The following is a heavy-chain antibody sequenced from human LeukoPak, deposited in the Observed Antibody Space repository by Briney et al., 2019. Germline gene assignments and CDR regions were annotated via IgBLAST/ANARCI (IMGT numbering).Heavy chain of an antibody. CDR2: IYPGDSDT. Sequence: GESLKISCEGSGYSFTNYWIGWVRQMPGKGLEWMGIIYPGDSDTRYNPSFQGQVSISAGKSINTAYLQWSSLKASDTATYYCARRGYNYGFGVDYWGQGTLVTVSS. CDR3: ARRGYNYGFGVDY. J-gene: IGHJ4*02. V-gene: IGHV5-51*01. D-gene: IGHD5-18*01. CDR1: GYSFTNYW.